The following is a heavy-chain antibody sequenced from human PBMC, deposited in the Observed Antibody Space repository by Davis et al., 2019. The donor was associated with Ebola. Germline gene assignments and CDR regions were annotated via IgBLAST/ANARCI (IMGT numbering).Heavy chain of an antibody. J-gene: IGHJ2*01. Sequence: GGSLRLSCAASGFTFSSYGMYWVRQAPGKGLEWVAVISYDGSNKYYADSVKGRFTISRDNSKNTLYLQMNSLRAEDTAVYYCARGPPYGDYWRRVVYFDLWGRGTLVTVSS. V-gene: IGHV3-30*03. CDR2: ISYDGSNK. CDR3: ARGPPYGDYWRRVVYFDL. D-gene: IGHD4-17*01. CDR1: GFTFSSYG.